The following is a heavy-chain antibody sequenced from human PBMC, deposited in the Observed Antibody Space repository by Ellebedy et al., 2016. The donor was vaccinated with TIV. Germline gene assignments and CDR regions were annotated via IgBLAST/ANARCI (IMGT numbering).Heavy chain of an antibody. D-gene: IGHD1-26*01. Sequence: SLKISXAASGFTFDDYAMHWVRQAPGKGLEWVSGISWNSAYIGYADSVKGRFTIPRDNAKNSLSMEMNSLGPEDTAFYYCAKDYRLKGPLGGYFDSWGQGTLVTVSS. CDR3: AKDYRLKGPLGGYFDS. V-gene: IGHV3-9*01. CDR1: GFTFDDYA. CDR2: ISWNSAYI. J-gene: IGHJ4*02.